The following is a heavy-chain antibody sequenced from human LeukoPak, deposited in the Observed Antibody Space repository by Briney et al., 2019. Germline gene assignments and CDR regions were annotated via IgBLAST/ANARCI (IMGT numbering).Heavy chain of an antibody. Sequence: EASVKVSCKASGGTFSSYAITWVRQAPGQGLEWMGGIIPIFGTANYAQKFQGRVTITADESTSTAYMELSSLRSEDTAVYYCVTSTVMAPGVYYYMDVWGKGTTVTISS. CDR3: VTSTVMAPGVYYYMDV. J-gene: IGHJ6*03. V-gene: IGHV1-69*13. CDR1: GGTFSSYA. CDR2: IIPIFGTA. D-gene: IGHD5-18*01.